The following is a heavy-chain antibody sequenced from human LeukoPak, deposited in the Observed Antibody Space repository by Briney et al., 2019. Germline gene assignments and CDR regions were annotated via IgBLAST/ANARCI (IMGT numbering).Heavy chain of an antibody. J-gene: IGHJ2*01. Sequence: SETLSLTCAVYGGSFSGYYWSWIRQPPGKGLEWIGEINHSGSTNYNPSLKSRVTISVDTSKNQFSLKLSSVTAADTAVYYCARERYYYGSRRYFDLWGRGTLVTVSS. CDR3: ARERYYYGSRRYFDL. V-gene: IGHV4-34*01. D-gene: IGHD3-22*01. CDR2: INHSGST. CDR1: GGSFSGYY.